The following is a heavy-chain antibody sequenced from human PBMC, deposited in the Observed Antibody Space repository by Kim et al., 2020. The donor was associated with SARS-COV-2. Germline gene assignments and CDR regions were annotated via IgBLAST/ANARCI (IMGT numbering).Heavy chain of an antibody. V-gene: IGHV4-59*09. CDR2: T. Sequence: TNYTPPLQSRVTISIATSKNQFSLKLRSVTAADTALYYCARGGTNRAFDYWGQGTLVTVSS. J-gene: IGHJ4*02. D-gene: IGHD1-1*01. CDR3: ARGGTNRAFDY.